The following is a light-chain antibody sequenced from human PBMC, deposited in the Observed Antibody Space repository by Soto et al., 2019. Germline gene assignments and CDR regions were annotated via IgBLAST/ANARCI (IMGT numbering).Light chain of an antibody. CDR2: GAS. CDR1: QSVSSN. J-gene: IGKJ1*01. V-gene: IGKV3-15*01. Sequence: EGVMTQSPDTLSVSPGERATLSCRASQSVSSNLAWYQQKLGQAPRLLIHGASTRATGISARFSGSGSGTEFTLTISSLQSEDFAIYYCQQYKNWPRTFGQGTKVDIK. CDR3: QQYKNWPRT.